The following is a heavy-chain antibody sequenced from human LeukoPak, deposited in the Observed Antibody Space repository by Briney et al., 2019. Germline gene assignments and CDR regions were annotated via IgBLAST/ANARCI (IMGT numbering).Heavy chain of an antibody. CDR3: ARGPSRYYYDSSGYPFGY. J-gene: IGHJ4*02. D-gene: IGHD3-22*01. CDR2: INHSGST. Sequence: SETLSLTCAVYGGSFSGYYWSWIRQPPGKGLEWIGEINHSGSTNYNPSLKSRVTISVDTSKNQFSLKLSSVTAADTAVYYCARGPSRYYYDSSGYPFGYWGQGTLVTVSS. CDR1: GGSFSGYY. V-gene: IGHV4-34*01.